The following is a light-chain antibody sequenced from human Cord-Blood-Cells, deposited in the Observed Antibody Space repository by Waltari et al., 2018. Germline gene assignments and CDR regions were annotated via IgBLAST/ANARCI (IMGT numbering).Light chain of an antibody. CDR2: WAS. V-gene: IGKV4-1*01. J-gene: IGKJ1*01. Sequence: DIVMTQSPASLAVSLGERATTNCKSSQSVLYSSNNKNYLAWYQQKPGQPPKLLIYWASTRESGVPDRFSGSGSGTDFTLTISSLQAEDVAVYYCQQYYSTPWTFGQGTKVEIK. CDR1: QSVLYSSNNKNY. CDR3: QQYYSTPWT.